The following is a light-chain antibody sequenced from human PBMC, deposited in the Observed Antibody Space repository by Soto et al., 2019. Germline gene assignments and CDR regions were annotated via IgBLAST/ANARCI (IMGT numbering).Light chain of an antibody. CDR2: GAS. J-gene: IGKJ1*01. CDR3: QQYNIWSP. V-gene: IGKV3-15*01. Sequence: EILLTLSPATLSLSPGERATLSCRASQSVSSYLAWYQQKPGQAPRLLIYGASTRATGIPARFSGSGSGTEFTLTISSLQSEDFAVYYCQQYNIWSPFGQGTKVDIK. CDR1: QSVSSY.